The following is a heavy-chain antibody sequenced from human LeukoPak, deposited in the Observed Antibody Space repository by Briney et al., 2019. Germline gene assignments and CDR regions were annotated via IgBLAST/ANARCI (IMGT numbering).Heavy chain of an antibody. CDR3: AKSGEVATIIDFDY. J-gene: IGHJ4*02. V-gene: IGHV3-23*01. CDR2: ISGSGGST. CDR1: GLTFSSYA. Sequence: PGGSLRLSCAASGLTFSSYAMSWVRQAPGKGLEWVSAISGSGGSTYYADSVKGRFTISRDNSKNTLYLQMNSLRAEDTAVYYCAKSGEVATIIDFDYWGQGTLVTVSS. D-gene: IGHD5-12*01.